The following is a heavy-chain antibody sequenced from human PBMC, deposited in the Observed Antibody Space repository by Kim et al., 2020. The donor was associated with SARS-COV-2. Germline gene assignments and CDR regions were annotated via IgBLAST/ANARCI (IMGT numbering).Heavy chain of an antibody. J-gene: IGHJ4*02. CDR3: ARAPRGIFGVVIYFDY. V-gene: IGHV4-31*02. Sequence: LKSRVTITLDTSKNQFSLKLSSVTDADTAVYYCARAPRGIFGVVIYFDYWGQGTLVTVSS. D-gene: IGHD3-3*01.